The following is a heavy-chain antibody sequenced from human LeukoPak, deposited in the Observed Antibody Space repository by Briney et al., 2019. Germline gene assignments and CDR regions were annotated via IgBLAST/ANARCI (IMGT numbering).Heavy chain of an antibody. CDR1: GFTFSNYA. D-gene: IGHD3-22*01. CDR2: ISITGGST. Sequence: GGSLRLSCSASGFTFSNYAMHCVRQSPGKGPEYVSAISITGGSTYYADSVKGRFTISRDNSKNTLYLQMRSLRAEDTAVYYCVKGALDSYYDPNWGQGTMVTVSS. V-gene: IGHV3-64D*06. J-gene: IGHJ3*01. CDR3: VKGALDSYYDPN.